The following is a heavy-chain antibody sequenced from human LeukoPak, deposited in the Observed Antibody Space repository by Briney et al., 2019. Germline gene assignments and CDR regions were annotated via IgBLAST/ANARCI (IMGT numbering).Heavy chain of an antibody. CDR3: ARVYYSNSYDYWYFDL. D-gene: IGHD6-13*01. Sequence: SETLSLTCTVSGYSISSGYYWSWIRQPPGKGLEWIAYIYYSGSTNYNPSLKSRVTISVDTSKNQFSLKLSSVTAADTAVYYCARVYYSNSYDYWYFDLWGRGTLVTVSS. CDR1: GYSISSGYY. V-gene: IGHV4-61*01. CDR2: IYYSGST. J-gene: IGHJ2*01.